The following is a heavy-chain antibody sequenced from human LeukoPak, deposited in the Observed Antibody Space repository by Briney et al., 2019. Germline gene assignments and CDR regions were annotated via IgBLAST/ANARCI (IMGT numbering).Heavy chain of an antibody. J-gene: IGHJ4*02. CDR1: GGSISSYY. D-gene: IGHD1-26*01. CDR2: IYYSGST. CDR3: ARHPSDRIVGATIFDF. Sequence: KPSETLSLTCTVSGGSISSYYWSWIRQPPGKGLEWIAYIYYSGSTNYNPSLKSRVTISVDTSKSQFSLKLSSVTAADTAVYYCARHPSDRIVGATIFDFWGQGTLVTVSS. V-gene: IGHV4-59*08.